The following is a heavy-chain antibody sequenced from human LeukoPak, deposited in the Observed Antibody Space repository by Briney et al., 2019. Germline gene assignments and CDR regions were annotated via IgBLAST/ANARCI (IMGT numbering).Heavy chain of an antibody. J-gene: IGHJ4*02. CDR1: GFTFSDYY. V-gene: IGHV3-11*05. CDR2: ISSSSSYT. D-gene: IGHD4-11*01. CDR3: AKDSAPMTTLKTTFDY. Sequence: GGSLRLSCAASGFTFSDYYMSWIRQAPGKGLGWVSYISSSSSYTNYADSVKGRFTISRDNSKNSLYLQMNSLRTEDTALYYCAKDSAPMTTLKTTFDYWGQGTLVTVSS.